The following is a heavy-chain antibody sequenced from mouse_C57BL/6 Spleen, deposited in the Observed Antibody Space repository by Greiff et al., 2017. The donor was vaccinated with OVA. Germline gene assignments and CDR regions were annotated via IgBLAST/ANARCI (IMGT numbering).Heavy chain of an antibody. Sequence: DVKLQESGAELVRPGASVKLSCTASGFNIKDYYMHWVKQRPEQGLEWIGRIDPEDGDTEYAPKFQGKATMTADTSSNTAYLQLSSLTSEDTAVYYCTTGTTVVDYAMDYWGQGTSVTVSS. CDR3: TTGTTVVDYAMDY. J-gene: IGHJ4*01. D-gene: IGHD1-1*01. CDR1: GFNIKDYY. V-gene: IGHV14-1*01. CDR2: IDPEDGDT.